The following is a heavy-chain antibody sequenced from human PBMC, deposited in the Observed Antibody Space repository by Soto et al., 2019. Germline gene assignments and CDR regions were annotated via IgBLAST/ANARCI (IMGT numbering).Heavy chain of an antibody. D-gene: IGHD6-19*01. Sequence: QVQLVQAGAEVKKPGASVKVSCKASGYTFTSYDINWVRQATGQGREWMGWMNPNSGNTGYAQKFQGRVTMTRHTSIITAYIDLSSLSSEDAAVYYCARVGKRQWLGHYWGQGTLVPVSS. CDR2: MNPNSGNT. J-gene: IGHJ4*02. CDR1: GYTFTSYD. V-gene: IGHV1-8*01. CDR3: ARVGKRQWLGHY.